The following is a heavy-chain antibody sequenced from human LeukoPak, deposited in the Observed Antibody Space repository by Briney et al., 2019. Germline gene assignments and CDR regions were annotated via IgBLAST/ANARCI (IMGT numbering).Heavy chain of an antibody. CDR1: GYTFTGYY. Sequence: ASVKVSCKASGYTFTGYYMHWVRQAPGQGLGWMGWINPNSGGTNYAQKFQGRVTMTRDTSISTAYMELSRLRSDDTAVYYCARADYYDSSGYVWFDPWGQGTLVTVSS. V-gene: IGHV1-2*02. D-gene: IGHD3-22*01. CDR3: ARADYYDSSGYVWFDP. J-gene: IGHJ5*02. CDR2: INPNSGGT.